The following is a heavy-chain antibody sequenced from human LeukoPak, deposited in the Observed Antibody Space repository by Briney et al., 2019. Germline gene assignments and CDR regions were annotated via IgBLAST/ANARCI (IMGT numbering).Heavy chain of an antibody. CDR1: DGSISGYY. CDR2: IYYTGST. D-gene: IGHD4-23*01. V-gene: IGHV4-59*08. J-gene: IGHJ2*01. CDR3: ARRADYGGQDWYFDL. Sequence: SETLSLTCTVFDGSISGYYWSWIRQPPGKGLEWIGYIYYTGSTKYNPSLNSRVTISTDKSNDHFSLKLSSVTAADTAVYYCARRADYGGQDWYFDLWGRGTLVTVSS.